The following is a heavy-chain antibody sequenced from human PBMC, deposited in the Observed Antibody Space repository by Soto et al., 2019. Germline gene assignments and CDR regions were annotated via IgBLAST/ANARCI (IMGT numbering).Heavy chain of an antibody. Sequence: TSETLSLTCAVYGGSFSGYYWSWIRQPPGKGLEWIGEINYSGSTNYNPSLKSRVTISVDTSKNQFSLKLSSVTAADTAVYYCARPFRQQLVLYAFDIWGQGTMVTVSS. D-gene: IGHD6-13*01. CDR1: GGSFSGYY. V-gene: IGHV4-34*01. CDR3: ARPFRQQLVLYAFDI. CDR2: INYSGST. J-gene: IGHJ3*02.